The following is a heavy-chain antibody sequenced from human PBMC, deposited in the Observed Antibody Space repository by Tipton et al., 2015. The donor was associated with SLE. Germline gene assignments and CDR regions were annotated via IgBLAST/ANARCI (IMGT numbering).Heavy chain of an antibody. Sequence: QVQLVQSGAEVKKPGASVKVSCKASGYSFTNFDINWVRQAAGQGLEWMGWMNPNSGNTGYAQKFQGRVSITRNTSITTAHMELSSLTSEGTALYYCARGVRDRWPSYHYYMDVWGAGTTVTVSS. CDR3: ARGVRDRWPSYHYYMDV. CDR1: GYSFTNFD. V-gene: IGHV1-8*03. J-gene: IGHJ6*03. CDR2: MNPNSGNT. D-gene: IGHD2-15*01.